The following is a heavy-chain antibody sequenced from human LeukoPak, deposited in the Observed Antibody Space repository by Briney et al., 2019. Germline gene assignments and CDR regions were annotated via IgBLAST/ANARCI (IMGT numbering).Heavy chain of an antibody. J-gene: IGHJ5*02. Sequence: ASVKVSCKASGGTFSSYAINWVRQATGQGLEWMGWMNPNSSNTGYAQKFQGRVTITRNTSISTAYMELSSLRSEDTAVYYCARVRPRDYSSNWFDPWGQGTLVTVSS. V-gene: IGHV1-8*03. CDR3: ARVRPRDYSSNWFDP. CDR2: MNPNSSNT. CDR1: GGTFSSYA. D-gene: IGHD4-11*01.